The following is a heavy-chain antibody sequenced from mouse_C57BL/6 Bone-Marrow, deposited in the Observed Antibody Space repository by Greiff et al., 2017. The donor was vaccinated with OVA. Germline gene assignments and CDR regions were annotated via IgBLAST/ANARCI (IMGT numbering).Heavy chain of an antibody. V-gene: IGHV1-26*01. J-gene: IGHJ4*01. CDR2: INPNNGGT. D-gene: IGHD1-1*02. CDR1: GYTFTDYY. CDR3: SRPMATRYSMDY. Sequence: EVQLQQSGPELVKPGASVKISCKASGYTFTDYYMNWVKQSHGKSLEWIGDINPNNGGTSYNQKFKGKATLTVDKSSSTAYMELLLLTSDYSPVYYCSRPMATRYSMDYWGQGTSVTVSS.